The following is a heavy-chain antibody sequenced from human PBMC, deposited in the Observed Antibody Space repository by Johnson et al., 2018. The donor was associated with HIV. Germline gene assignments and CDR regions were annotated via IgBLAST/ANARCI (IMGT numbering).Heavy chain of an antibody. Sequence: ESGGGLIQPGGSLTLSCVGSGLSFSNFGIHWVRQAPGKGLEWVAVISYDGSNKYYADSVKGRFTISRDNSKNTLYLQMNSLRAEDTAVYYCAKDNIVVVSRDAFDIWGQGTMVTVSS. CDR1: GLSFSNFG. D-gene: IGHD2-15*01. CDR2: ISYDGSNK. V-gene: IGHV3-30*18. J-gene: IGHJ3*02. CDR3: AKDNIVVVSRDAFDI.